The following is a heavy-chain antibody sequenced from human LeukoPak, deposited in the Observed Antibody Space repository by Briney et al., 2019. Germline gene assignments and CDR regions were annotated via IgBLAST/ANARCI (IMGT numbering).Heavy chain of an antibody. D-gene: IGHD1-26*01. V-gene: IGHV3-7*01. Sequence: GGSLRLSCAASGFTFSSYRMNWVRQAPGKGLEWVANIKQDGSGKYYVDSVKGRFTISRDNAKNSLFLQMNSLRADDTAVYYCARDTRTFDYWGQGTLVTVSS. CDR1: GFTFSSYR. J-gene: IGHJ4*02. CDR3: ARDTRTFDY. CDR2: IKQDGSGK.